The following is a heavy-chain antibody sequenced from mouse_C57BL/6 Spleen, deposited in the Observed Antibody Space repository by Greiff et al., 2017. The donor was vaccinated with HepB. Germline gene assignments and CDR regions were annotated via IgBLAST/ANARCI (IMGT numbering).Heavy chain of an antibody. Sequence: QVHVKQSGPGLVQPSQSLSITCTVSGFSLTSYGVHWVRQSPGKGLEWLGVIWRGGSTDYNAAFMSRLSITKDNSKSQVFFKMNSLQADDTAIYYCAKIDYDVRAMDYWGQGTSVTVSS. CDR1: GFSLTSYG. D-gene: IGHD2-4*01. CDR2: IWRGGST. CDR3: AKIDYDVRAMDY. J-gene: IGHJ4*01. V-gene: IGHV2-5*01.